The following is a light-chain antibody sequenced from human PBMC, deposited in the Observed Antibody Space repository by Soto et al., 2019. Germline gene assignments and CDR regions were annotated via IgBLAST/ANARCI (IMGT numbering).Light chain of an antibody. CDR3: QQYGSSRYT. V-gene: IGKV3-20*01. Sequence: EIVLPQSPGTLSLSPGERATLSCRASQSVSSSYLAWYQQKPGQAPRLPIYGASSRATGIPDRFSGSGSGTDFTLTIIRLEPEDFAVYYCQQYGSSRYTFGQGTKLESK. CDR1: QSVSSSY. CDR2: GAS. J-gene: IGKJ2*01.